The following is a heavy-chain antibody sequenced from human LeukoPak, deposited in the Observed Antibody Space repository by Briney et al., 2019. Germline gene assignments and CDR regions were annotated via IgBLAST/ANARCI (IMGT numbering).Heavy chain of an antibody. D-gene: IGHD5-24*01. CDR3: ARTRDGYYTYYFDY. CDR1: GYSISSGYY. CDR2: IYTSGST. Sequence: SETLSLTCTVSGYSISSGYYWGWIRQPAGEGLEWIGRIYTSGSTNYNPSLKSRVTMSVDTSKTQFSLKLSSVTAADTAVYYCARTRDGYYTYYFDYWGQGTLVTVSS. V-gene: IGHV4-4*07. J-gene: IGHJ4*02.